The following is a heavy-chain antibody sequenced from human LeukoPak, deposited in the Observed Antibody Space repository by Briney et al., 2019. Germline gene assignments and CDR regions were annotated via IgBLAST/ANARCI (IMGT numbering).Heavy chain of an antibody. V-gene: IGHV4-59*01. CDR1: GGSISSYY. Sequence: PSETLSLTCTVSGGSISSYYWSWIRQPPGKGLEWIGYIYYSGSTNYNPSLKSRVTISVGTSKNQFSLKLSSVTAADTAVYYCARGWSREQQLVDYFDYWGQGTLVTVSS. CDR3: ARGWSREQQLVDYFDY. J-gene: IGHJ4*02. CDR2: IYYSGST. D-gene: IGHD6-13*01.